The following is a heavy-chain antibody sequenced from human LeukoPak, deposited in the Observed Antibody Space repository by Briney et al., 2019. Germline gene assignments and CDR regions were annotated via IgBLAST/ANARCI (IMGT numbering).Heavy chain of an antibody. V-gene: IGHV1-18*01. CDR3: ARGGDYGDYGVRNNWFDP. Sequence: GASVKVSCKASGGTFSSYAISWVRQAPGQGLEWMGWISAYNGNTNYAQKLQGRVTMTTDTSTSTAYMELRSLRSDDTAVYYCARGGDYGDYGVRNNWFDPWGQGTLVTVSS. CDR2: ISAYNGNT. J-gene: IGHJ5*02. D-gene: IGHD4-17*01. CDR1: GGTFSSYA.